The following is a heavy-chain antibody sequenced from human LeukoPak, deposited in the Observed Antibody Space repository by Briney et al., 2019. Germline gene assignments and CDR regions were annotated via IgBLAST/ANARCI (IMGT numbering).Heavy chain of an antibody. CDR1: GGSFSTYV. D-gene: IGHD3-22*01. CDR2: IIPVLGVS. J-gene: IGHJ3*02. V-gene: IGHV1-69*04. Sequence: ASVKVSCKASGGSFSTYVITWVRQAPGQGLEWMGRIIPVLGVSNFAQKFQGRVTITADKSTNTAHMELSRLESGDTAVYYCTREGVYAPDGSGYHRDAFDMWGQGTVVIVSS. CDR3: TREGVYAPDGSGYHRDAFDM.